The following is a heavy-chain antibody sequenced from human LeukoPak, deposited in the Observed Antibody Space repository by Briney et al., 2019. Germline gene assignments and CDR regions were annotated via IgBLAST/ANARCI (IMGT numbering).Heavy chain of an antibody. CDR1: GYTFNTYY. J-gene: IGHJ4*02. Sequence: ASVKVSCKTSGYTFNTYYIRWVRLAPGQGLEWMGVINPSGGSTNYAENFQGRVTMTRDTSTSTVYMELTSLRPEDTAVYYCARDPYGSGNYYTYFDNWGQGTLVTVSS. CDR3: ARDPYGSGNYYTYFDN. D-gene: IGHD3-10*01. V-gene: IGHV1-46*02. CDR2: INPSGGST.